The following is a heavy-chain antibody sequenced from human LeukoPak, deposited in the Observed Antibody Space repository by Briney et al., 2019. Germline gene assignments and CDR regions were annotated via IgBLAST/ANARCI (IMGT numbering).Heavy chain of an antibody. CDR3: ARRYDSSGYYNQGVFDY. V-gene: IGHV4-59*08. CDR2: IYYSGST. J-gene: IGHJ4*02. D-gene: IGHD3-22*01. Sequence: SETLSLTCTVSGGSISSYYWSWIRRPPGKGLEWIGYIYYSGSTNYNPSLKSRVTISVDTSKNQFSLKLSSVTAADTAVYYCARRYDSSGYYNQGVFDYWGQGTLVTVSS. CDR1: GGSISSYY.